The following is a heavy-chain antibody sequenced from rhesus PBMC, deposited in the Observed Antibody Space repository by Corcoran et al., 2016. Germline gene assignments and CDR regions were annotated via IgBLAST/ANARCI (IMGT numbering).Heavy chain of an antibody. CDR1: GFTFSSYG. V-gene: IGHV3S5*01. CDR3: AKGGKGYSNYGYLDY. CDR2: INSGGGST. Sequence: EVQLVETVGGLVQPGGSLKLSCAASGFTFSSYGMSWVRQAPGKGLEWVSAINSGGGSTYYADSVKGRFTISRDNSKNTLSLQMNSLRAEDTAVYYCAKGGKGYSNYGYLDYWGQGVLVTVSS. D-gene: IGHD4-23*01. J-gene: IGHJ4*01.